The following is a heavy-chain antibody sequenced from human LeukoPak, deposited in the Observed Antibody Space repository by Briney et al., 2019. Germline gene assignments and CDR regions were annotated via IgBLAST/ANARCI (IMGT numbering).Heavy chain of an antibody. CDR2: INPNSGGT. D-gene: IGHD5-12*01. J-gene: IGHJ4*02. Sequence: ASVKVSCKASGGTFSSYAISWVRQAPGQGLEWMGWINPNSGGTNYAQKFQGRVTMTRDTSISTAYMELSRLRSDDTAVYYCARDDSGHEKKLNYWGQGTLVTVSS. V-gene: IGHV1-2*02. CDR1: GGTFSSYA. CDR3: ARDDSGHEKKLNY.